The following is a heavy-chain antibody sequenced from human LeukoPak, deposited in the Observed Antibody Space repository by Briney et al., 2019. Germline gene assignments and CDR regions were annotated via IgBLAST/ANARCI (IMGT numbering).Heavy chain of an antibody. Sequence: GGSLRLSCAASGFTISRDSMNWVCQAPGKGLEWISYISYDSAIEYYADSVRGRFTISRDNAKNSLYLQMNSLRAEDTAVYYCSTGYSSSWYPTFDYWGQGTLVTVSS. J-gene: IGHJ4*02. CDR3: STGYSSSWYPTFDY. V-gene: IGHV3-48*01. CDR1: GFTISRDS. D-gene: IGHD6-13*01. CDR2: ISYDSAIE.